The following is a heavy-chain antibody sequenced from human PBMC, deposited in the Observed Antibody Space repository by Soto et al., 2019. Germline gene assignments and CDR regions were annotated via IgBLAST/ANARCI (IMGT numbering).Heavy chain of an antibody. CDR3: ALDYDRWGEDWFDP. CDR2: ISGFDGDR. J-gene: IGHJ5*02. Sequence: QVHLVQSGGEMKKLGASVKVSCKASGYTFTDFGISWVRQAPGQGLEWMGWISGFDGDRNYAQKFQGRVTLTTDTSATTAYMELRSLTSDDAAIYYWALDYDRWGEDWFDPWGQGTLVTVSS. CDR1: GYTFTDFG. V-gene: IGHV1-18*01. D-gene: IGHD3-16*01.